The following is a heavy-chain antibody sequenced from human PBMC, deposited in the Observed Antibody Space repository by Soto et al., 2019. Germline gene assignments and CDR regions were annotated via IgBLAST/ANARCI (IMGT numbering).Heavy chain of an antibody. D-gene: IGHD3-16*01. J-gene: IGHJ4*03. Sequence: QVQLRESGSGLVKPSQTLLLTCSVSGASIAGGSYYWSWLRQPPGKGLEWIGYIPSRGRPFYHPSLARRSTISSDTSKNQVSLQLNAVTAADTAVYYCARCQYRGHAFALWGQGTLVTVSS. CDR3: ARCQYRGHAFAL. V-gene: IGHV4-30-4*01. CDR2: IPSRGRP. CDR1: GASIAGGSYY.